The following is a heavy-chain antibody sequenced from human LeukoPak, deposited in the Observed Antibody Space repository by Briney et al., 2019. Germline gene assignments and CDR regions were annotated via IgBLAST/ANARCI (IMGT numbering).Heavy chain of an antibody. V-gene: IGHV3-48*03. CDR3: ARVGYSSSWYRKYYFDY. D-gene: IGHD6-13*01. Sequence: GGPLRLSCAASGFTFSSYEMNWVRQAPGKGLEWVSYISSSGSTIYYADSVKGRFTISRDNAKNSLYLQMNSLRAEDTAVYYCARVGYSSSWYRKYYFDYWGQGTLVTVSS. CDR2: ISSSGSTI. CDR1: GFTFSSYE. J-gene: IGHJ4*02.